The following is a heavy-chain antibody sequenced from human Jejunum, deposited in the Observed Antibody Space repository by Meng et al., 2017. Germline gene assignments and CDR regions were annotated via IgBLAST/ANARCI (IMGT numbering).Heavy chain of an antibody. CDR2: IYHNGGT. J-gene: IGHJ6*02. CDR1: GGSINSYY. Sequence: SETLSLTCPVSGGSINSYYWTWIRQPPGKGLEYFANIYHNGGTNYNPSLKSRGTISVDTSTNQFSLKLAAVTAADTAVYYCARGLPLTSGTYRYNYALDVWGQGTTVTVSS. V-gene: IGHV4-59*01. CDR3: ARGLPLTSGTYRYNYALDV. D-gene: IGHD4/OR15-4a*01.